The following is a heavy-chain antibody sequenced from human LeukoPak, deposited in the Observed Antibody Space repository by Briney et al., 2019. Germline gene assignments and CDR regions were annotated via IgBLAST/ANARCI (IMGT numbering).Heavy chain of an antibody. D-gene: IGHD3-9*01. CDR2: ITPLFGTA. CDR1: GGTFSKYT. CDR3: ARGPGRRDYDILTGYPYYYYGMDV. J-gene: IGHJ6*02. V-gene: IGHV1-69*05. Sequence: SVKVSCKASGGTFSKYTISWVRQRPGQGLEWMGGITPLFGTANYAQKFQGRVTMTRNTSISTAYMELSSLRSEDTAVYYCARGPGRRDYDILTGYPYYYYGMDVWGQGTTVTVSS.